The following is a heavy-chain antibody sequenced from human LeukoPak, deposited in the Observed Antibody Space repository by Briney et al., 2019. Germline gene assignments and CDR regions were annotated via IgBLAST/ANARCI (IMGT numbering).Heavy chain of an antibody. Sequence: PSETLSLTCSVSDGSISSGYYCWAWIRQPPGKGPEWIGSIYYSGTTYPNPSLKSRVTISVDTSKNQFSLKLSSVTAADTAVYYCARQPKSCAPGIFITGKACWFDTWGQGTLVTVSP. D-gene: IGHD3-10*01. J-gene: IGHJ5*02. CDR3: ARQPKSCAPGIFITGKACWFDT. V-gene: IGHV4-39*01. CDR1: DGSISSGYYC. CDR2: IYYSGTT.